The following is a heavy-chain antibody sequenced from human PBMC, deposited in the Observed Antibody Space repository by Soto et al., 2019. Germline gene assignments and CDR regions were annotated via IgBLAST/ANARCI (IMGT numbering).Heavy chain of an antibody. CDR3: ARNRLGSTVTPFDY. CDR2: IYYSGST. D-gene: IGHD2-15*01. Sequence: QVQLQESGPGLVKPSQTLSLTCTVSGDSISSASYYWTWIRQRPGKGLEYIGYIYYSGSTYYNPSLKSRLTISIDTSKNQCSLKLSSVTAADTAVYYCARNRLGSTVTPFDYWGQGTLVTVSS. J-gene: IGHJ4*02. CDR1: GDSISSASYY. V-gene: IGHV4-31*03.